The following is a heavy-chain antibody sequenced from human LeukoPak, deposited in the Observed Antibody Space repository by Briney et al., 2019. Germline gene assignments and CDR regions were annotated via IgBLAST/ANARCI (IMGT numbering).Heavy chain of an antibody. V-gene: IGHV1-2*02. Sequence: ASVKVSCKASGYIFTGYYMHWVRQAPGQGLEWMGWINPNSGGTNYAQKFQGRVTMTRDTSISTAYMELSRLRSDDTAVYYCATKSGYGYYFDYWGQGTLVTVSS. CDR3: ATKSGYGYYFDY. D-gene: IGHD3-10*01. CDR1: GYIFTGYY. CDR2: INPNSGGT. J-gene: IGHJ4*02.